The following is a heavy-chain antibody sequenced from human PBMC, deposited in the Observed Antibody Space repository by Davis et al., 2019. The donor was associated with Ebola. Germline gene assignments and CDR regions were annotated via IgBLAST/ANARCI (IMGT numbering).Heavy chain of an antibody. J-gene: IGHJ6*02. CDR1: GCTFSSYA. V-gene: IGHV1-69*13. CDR3: ARGLVRGVIYYYYGMDV. Sequence: SVKVSCKASGCTFSSYAISWVRQAPGQGLEWMGGIIPIFGTANYAQKFQGRVTITADESTSTAYMELSRLRSDDTAVYYCARGLVRGVIYYYYGMDVWGQGTTVTVSS. D-gene: IGHD3-10*01. CDR2: IIPIFGTA.